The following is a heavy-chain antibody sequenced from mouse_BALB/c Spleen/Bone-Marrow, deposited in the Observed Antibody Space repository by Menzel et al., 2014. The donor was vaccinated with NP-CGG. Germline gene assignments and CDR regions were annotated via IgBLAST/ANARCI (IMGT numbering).Heavy chain of an antibody. CDR3: ARRGHGFAWFAY. Sequence: QVQLKQSGTELMKPGASVKISSKATGYTFSSYWIEWVNQRPGHGLEWIGEILPGSGSTNYNEKFKGKATFTADTSSNTAYMQLSSLTSEDSAVYYCARRGHGFAWFAYWGQGTLVTVSA. V-gene: IGHV1-9*01. J-gene: IGHJ3*01. D-gene: IGHD1-2*01. CDR2: ILPGSGST. CDR1: GYTFSSYW.